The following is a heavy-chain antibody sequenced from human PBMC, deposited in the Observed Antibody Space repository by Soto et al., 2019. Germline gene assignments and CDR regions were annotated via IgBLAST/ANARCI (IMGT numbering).Heavy chain of an antibody. CDR1: GGSISSYY. Sequence: LSLTCTVSGGSISSYYWSWIRQPPVKGLEWIGYIYYSGSTDYNPSLKSRVTISVDTSKNQFSLKLSSVTAADTAVYYCARDIGYSYGPATYYYYYGMDVWGQGTTVTVSS. D-gene: IGHD5-18*01. CDR2: IYYSGST. CDR3: ARDIGYSYGPATYYYYYGMDV. J-gene: IGHJ6*02. V-gene: IGHV4-59*01.